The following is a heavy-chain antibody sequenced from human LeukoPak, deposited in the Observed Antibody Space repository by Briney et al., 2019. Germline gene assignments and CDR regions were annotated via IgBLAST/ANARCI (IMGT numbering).Heavy chain of an antibody. J-gene: IGHJ5*02. CDR3: ARVEDATHIDH. CDR2: AYQTGST. Sequence: SETLSLTCTVSSGSLSGYYWSWIRQAPGKGLEFIGFAYQTGSTAYNPSLGSRVTISVDTSNNQFSLKLTSVTAADTAIYYCARVEDATHIDHWGQGTLVTVSS. D-gene: IGHD2-15*01. CDR1: SGSLSGYY. V-gene: IGHV4-59*01.